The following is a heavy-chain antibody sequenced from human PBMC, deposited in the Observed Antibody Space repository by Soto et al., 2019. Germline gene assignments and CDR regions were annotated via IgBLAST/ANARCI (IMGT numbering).Heavy chain of an antibody. V-gene: IGHV4-31*03. Sequence: QVQLQESGPGLVKPSQTLSLTCTVSGGSISRGGYYWSWIRQHPGKGLEWIGFIYYSGSTYYNPSLKSRFIISLDTSNHQVSLRLSSVTAADTAVYYCARGLKLWERNSYGMDVWGQGTTVTVSS. CDR3: ARGLKLWERNSYGMDV. D-gene: IGHD3-16*01. CDR1: GGSISRGGYY. J-gene: IGHJ6*02. CDR2: IYYSGST.